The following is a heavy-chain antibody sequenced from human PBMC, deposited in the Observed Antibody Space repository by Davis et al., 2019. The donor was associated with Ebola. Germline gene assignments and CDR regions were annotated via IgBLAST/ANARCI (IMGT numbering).Heavy chain of an antibody. D-gene: IGHD6-13*01. CDR3: ARVRRSAAGTSRPYYYYYGMDV. Sequence: SETLSLTCTVSGGSISSSSYYWSWIRQPPGKGLEWIGEINHSGSTNYNPSLKSRVTISVDTSKNQFSLKLSSVTAADTAVYYCARVRRSAAGTSRPYYYYYGMDVWGQGTTVTVSS. CDR1: GGSISSSSYY. CDR2: INHSGST. V-gene: IGHV4-39*07. J-gene: IGHJ6*02.